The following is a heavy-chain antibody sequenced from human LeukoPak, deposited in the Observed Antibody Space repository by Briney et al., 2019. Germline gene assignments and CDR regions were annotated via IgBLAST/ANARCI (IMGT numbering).Heavy chain of an antibody. D-gene: IGHD6-13*01. CDR2: ISSSSSYI. Sequence: PGGSLRLSCAVSGLTFSSYGMHWVRQAPGKGLEWVSSISSSSSYIYYADSVKGRFTISRDNAKNSLYLQMNSLRAEDTAVYYCARVGGDSSSWYRLVPIDYWGQGTLVTVSS. J-gene: IGHJ4*02. CDR1: GLTFSSYG. V-gene: IGHV3-21*01. CDR3: ARVGGDSSSWYRLVPIDY.